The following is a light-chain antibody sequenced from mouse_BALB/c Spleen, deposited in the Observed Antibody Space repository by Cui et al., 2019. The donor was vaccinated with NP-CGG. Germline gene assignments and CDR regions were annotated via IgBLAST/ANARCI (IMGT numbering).Light chain of an antibody. Sequence: AVLTQESAPSISPGEIVTFSFCSRTGAVTINNYANWVHEKPDHLFTGLIGGTNNRIPGVPARCSGSLIRDKAAHTVTGAQTEEEAIYYCALWYGNHWVFGGETKQTVL. J-gene: IGLJ1*01. CDR2: GTN. CDR1: TGAVTINNY. CDR3: ALWYGNHWV. V-gene: IGLV1*01.